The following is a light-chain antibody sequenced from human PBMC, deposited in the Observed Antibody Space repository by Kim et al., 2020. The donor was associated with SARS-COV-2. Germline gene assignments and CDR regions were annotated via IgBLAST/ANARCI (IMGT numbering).Light chain of an antibody. CDR1: QSVNSDY. CDR3: QLYGSSPLMYT. Sequence: PGEKATHSCRASQSVNSDYLAWYQQIPGQPPRLLIFGASSSATGIPDRFSGSGSGTDFTLAISRLEPEDFAVYYCQLYGSSPLMYTFGQGTKLEI. CDR2: GAS. V-gene: IGKV3-20*01. J-gene: IGKJ2*01.